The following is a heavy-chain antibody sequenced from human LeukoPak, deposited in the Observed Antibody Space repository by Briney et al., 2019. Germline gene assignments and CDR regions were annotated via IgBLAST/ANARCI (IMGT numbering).Heavy chain of an antibody. Sequence: SETLSLTCAVYGVSFSGYYWSWIRQPPGKGLEWIGEVSHSGSTTYNPSLQSRVTMSLDTSKNQLSLRLSSVTAADTAVYYCATKDTTSYHYGAFDIWGQGTSITVSP. CDR3: ATKDTTSYHYGAFDI. CDR2: VSHSGST. CDR1: GVSFSGYY. D-gene: IGHD3-22*01. J-gene: IGHJ3*02. V-gene: IGHV4-34*01.